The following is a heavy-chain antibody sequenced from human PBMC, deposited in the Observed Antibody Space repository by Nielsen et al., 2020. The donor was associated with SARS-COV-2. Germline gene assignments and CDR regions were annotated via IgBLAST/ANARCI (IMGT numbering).Heavy chain of an antibody. V-gene: IGHV1-69*06. CDR3: VDYYYDSSGSPLGDY. J-gene: IGHJ4*02. CDR1: GGTFSSFA. CDR2: IIPIFGTA. Sequence: VKVSCKASGGTFSSFAISWVRQAPGQGLEWMGAIIPIFGTAKYAQKFQGRVTITADKSTSTAYMELSSLRSEDTAVYYCVDYYYDSSGSPLGDYWGQGTLVTVSS. D-gene: IGHD3-22*01.